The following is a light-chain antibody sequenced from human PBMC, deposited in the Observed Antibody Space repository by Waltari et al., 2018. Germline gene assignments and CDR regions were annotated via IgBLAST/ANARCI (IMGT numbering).Light chain of an antibody. CDR1: QSVSRT. CDR2: DAS. Sequence: EIVLTQSPGTLSLSPGDRATLSCRASQSVSRTLAWYQQKPGQAPSLLIYDASSRATGIPDRVSGSGSGTDFSLTISRLEPEDVAVYYCQKYGTLPATFGQGTKVEIK. CDR3: QKYGTLPAT. V-gene: IGKV3-20*01. J-gene: IGKJ1*01.